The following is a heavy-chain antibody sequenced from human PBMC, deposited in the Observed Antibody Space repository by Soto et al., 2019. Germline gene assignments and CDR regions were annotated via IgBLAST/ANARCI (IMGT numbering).Heavy chain of an antibody. CDR1: GGSISNYY. D-gene: IGHD2-21*02. V-gene: IGHV4-59*01. CDR2: IYYSGST. Sequence: QVQLQESGPRLVKPSETLSLTCIVSGGSISNYYWSWIRQPPGKGLEWIGYIYYSGSTNYNPSLQSRVTISVDTSKNQFALKLSSVTAAYTAVYYCATAAFPATAPFDYWGQGTLVTVSS. J-gene: IGHJ4*02. CDR3: ATAAFPATAPFDY.